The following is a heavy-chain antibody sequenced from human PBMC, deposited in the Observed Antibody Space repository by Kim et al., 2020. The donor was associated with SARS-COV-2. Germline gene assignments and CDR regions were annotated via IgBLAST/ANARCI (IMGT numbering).Heavy chain of an antibody. J-gene: IGHJ6*02. V-gene: IGHV3-53*01. CDR3: ARTMDV. CDR2: YSGGST. Sequence: YSGGSTYYADSVKGRFTISRDNSKNTLYLQMNSLRAEDTAVYYCARTMDVWGQGTTVTVSS.